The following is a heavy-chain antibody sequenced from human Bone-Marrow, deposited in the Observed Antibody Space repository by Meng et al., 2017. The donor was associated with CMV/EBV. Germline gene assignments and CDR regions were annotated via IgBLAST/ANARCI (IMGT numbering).Heavy chain of an antibody. CDR2: IIPIFGTA. CDR3: ATATYYYNSSGYFSGWLFDY. Sequence: SSAISWVRQAPGQGLEWMGGIIPIFGTANYAQKFQGRVTITTDESTSTAYMELSSLRSEDTAVYYCATATYYYNSSGYFSGWLFDYWGQGTLVTVSS. J-gene: IGHJ4*02. CDR1: SSA. D-gene: IGHD3-22*01. V-gene: IGHV1-69*05.